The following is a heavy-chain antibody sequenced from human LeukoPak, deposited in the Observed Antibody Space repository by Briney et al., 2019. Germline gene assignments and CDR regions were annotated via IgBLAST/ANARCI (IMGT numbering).Heavy chain of an antibody. V-gene: IGHV1-18*01. CDR3: ARDRWVTKQQLGSNWFDP. D-gene: IGHD6-13*01. CDR1: GYTFTNYG. Sequence: ASVKVSCKASGYTFTNYGISWVRQAPGQGLEWMGWISGYNGNTNYAQKFRGRVTMTTDTSTSTAYMELRSLRSDDTAVYYCARDRWVTKQQLGSNWFDPWGQGTLVTVSS. CDR2: ISGYNGNT. J-gene: IGHJ5*02.